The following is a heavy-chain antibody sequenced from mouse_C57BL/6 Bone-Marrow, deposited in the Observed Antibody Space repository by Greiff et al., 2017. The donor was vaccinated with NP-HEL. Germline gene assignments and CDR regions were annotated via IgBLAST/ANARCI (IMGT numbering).Heavy chain of an antibody. J-gene: IGHJ3*01. CDR3: ARGYKFAY. CDR1: GINIKDYY. D-gene: IGHD2-2*01. CDR2: IDPEDGET. Sequence: EVQLQQSGAELVKPGASVKLSNTTTGINIKDYYMHWVKQRTEQGLEWIGRIDPEDGETKYAPKFQGKATITADTSSNTAYLQLSSLTSEDTAVYYCARGYKFAYWGQGTLVTVSA. V-gene: IGHV14-2*01.